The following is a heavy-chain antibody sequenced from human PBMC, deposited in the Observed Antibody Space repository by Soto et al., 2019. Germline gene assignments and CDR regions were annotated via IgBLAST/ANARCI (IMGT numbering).Heavy chain of an antibody. V-gene: IGHV3-23*01. CDR3: AKDELIGLAAAGTLFVY. CDR2: ISGSGGST. Sequence: EVQLLESGGGLVQPGGSLRLSCAASGFTFSSYAMSWVRQAPGKGLEWVSAISGSGGSTYYADSVKGRFTISRDNSKNTLYLQMNSLRAEDTAVYYCAKDELIGLAAAGTLFVYWGQGTLVTVSS. CDR1: GFTFSSYA. J-gene: IGHJ4*02. D-gene: IGHD6-13*01.